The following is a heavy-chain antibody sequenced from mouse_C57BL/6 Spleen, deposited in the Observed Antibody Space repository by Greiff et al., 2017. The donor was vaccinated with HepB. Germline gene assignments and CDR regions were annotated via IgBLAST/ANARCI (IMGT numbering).Heavy chain of an antibody. CDR1: GFTFSDYG. Sequence: EVMLVESGGGLVKPGGSLKLSCAASGFTFSDYGMHWVRQAPEKGLEWVAYISSGSSTIYYADTVKGRFTISRDNAKNTLFLQMTSLRSEDTAMYYCARQGIYYDYPFDYWGQGTTLTVSS. D-gene: IGHD2-4*01. V-gene: IGHV5-17*01. CDR2: ISSGSSTI. J-gene: IGHJ2*01. CDR3: ARQGIYYDYPFDY.